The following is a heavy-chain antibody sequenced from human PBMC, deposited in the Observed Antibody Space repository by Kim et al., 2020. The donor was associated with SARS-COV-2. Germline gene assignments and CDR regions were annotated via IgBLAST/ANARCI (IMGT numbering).Heavy chain of an antibody. CDR3: AADSVVATLYYYYGMDV. CDR2: IVVGSGNT. Sequence: SVKVSCKASGFTFTSSAVQWVRQARGQRLEWIGWIVVGSGNTNYAQKFQERVTITRDMSTSTAYMELSSLRSEDTAVYYCAADSVVATLYYYYGMDVWGQGTTVTVSS. J-gene: IGHJ6*02. V-gene: IGHV1-58*01. D-gene: IGHD2-15*01. CDR1: GFTFTSSA.